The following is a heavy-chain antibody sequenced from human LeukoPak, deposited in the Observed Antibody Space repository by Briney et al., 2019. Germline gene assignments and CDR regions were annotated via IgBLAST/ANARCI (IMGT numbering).Heavy chain of an antibody. CDR2: IYTSGST. J-gene: IGHJ3*02. D-gene: IGHD6-19*01. CDR1: GGSISSYY. Sequence: PSETLSLTCTVSGGSISSYYWSWIRQPVGKGLEWIGRIYTSGSTNYNPSLKSRVTMSVDTSKNQFSLKLSSVTAADTAVYYCASHQRQWLVLDAFDIWGQGTMVTVSS. CDR3: ASHQRQWLVLDAFDI. V-gene: IGHV4-4*07.